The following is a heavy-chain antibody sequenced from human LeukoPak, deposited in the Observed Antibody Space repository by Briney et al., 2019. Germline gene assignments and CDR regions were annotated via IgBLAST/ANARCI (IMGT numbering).Heavy chain of an antibody. D-gene: IGHD1-26*01. CDR1: GFTLRSYD. J-gene: IGHJ4*02. V-gene: IGHV3-23*01. Sequence: GGSLRLSCAASGFTLRSYDMSWVRQAPGKGLEWVAATSGSGVNSYYADSVKGRFTISRDNSKNTLYLQMNSLRAEDTAVYYCAKSSGSYPYLRHFDYWGQGTLVTVSS. CDR2: TSGSGVNS. CDR3: AKSSGSYPYLRHFDY.